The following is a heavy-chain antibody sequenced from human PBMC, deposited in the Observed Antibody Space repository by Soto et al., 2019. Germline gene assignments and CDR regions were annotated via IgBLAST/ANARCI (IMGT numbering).Heavy chain of an antibody. Sequence: PSESLSLTCTVSGRSISSSSYYWGWIRHPPRKGLYWIGSIYYSGSTYYNPSLKSRVTISVDTSKNQFSLKLSSVTAADTAVYYCACIFSGGYGYGFYYYGMDVWGQGTTVS. CDR2: IYYSGST. CDR3: ACIFSGGYGYGFYYYGMDV. D-gene: IGHD5-18*01. J-gene: IGHJ6*02. CDR1: GRSISSSSYY. V-gene: IGHV4-39*01.